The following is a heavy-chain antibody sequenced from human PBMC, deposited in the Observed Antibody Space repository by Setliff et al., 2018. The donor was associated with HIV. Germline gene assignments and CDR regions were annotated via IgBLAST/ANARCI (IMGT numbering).Heavy chain of an antibody. V-gene: IGHV1-3*01. CDR2: INVGNGNT. J-gene: IGHJ4*02. CDR1: GYSFTQYA. Sequence: ASVKVSCKASGYSFTQYAMHWVRQAPGQRLEWMGWINVGNGNTKYSQKFQGSVTITRDTSASTAYMELISLRPEDTAMYYCARDPLVGAPDYFDYWGQGTLVTVSS. CDR3: ARDPLVGAPDYFDY. D-gene: IGHD1-26*01.